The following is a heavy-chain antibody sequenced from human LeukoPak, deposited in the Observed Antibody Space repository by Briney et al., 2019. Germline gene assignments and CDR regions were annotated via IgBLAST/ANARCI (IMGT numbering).Heavy chain of an antibody. Sequence: SVKVSCKASGGTFSSYAISWVRQAPGQGLEWMGGIIPIFGTANYAQKFQGRVTITADESTSTAYMELSSLRSEDTAVYYCARGHFDSSLSFDYWGQGTLVTVSS. D-gene: IGHD3-22*01. CDR1: GGTFSSYA. CDR2: IIPIFGTA. CDR3: ARGHFDSSLSFDY. V-gene: IGHV1-69*13. J-gene: IGHJ4*02.